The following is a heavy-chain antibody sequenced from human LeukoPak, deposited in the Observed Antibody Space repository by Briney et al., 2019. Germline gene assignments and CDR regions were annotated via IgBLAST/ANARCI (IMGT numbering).Heavy chain of an antibody. CDR3: ARGQTYYDFWSGYYPGWFDP. Sequence: SETLSLTCTVSGGSISSGGYYWSWIRQHPGKGLEWIGYIYYSGSTYYNPSLKSRVTISVGTSKNQFSLKLSSVTAADTAVYYCARGQTYYDFWSGYYPGWFDPWGQGTLVTVSS. D-gene: IGHD3-3*01. CDR1: GGSISSGGYY. CDR2: IYYSGST. V-gene: IGHV4-31*03. J-gene: IGHJ5*02.